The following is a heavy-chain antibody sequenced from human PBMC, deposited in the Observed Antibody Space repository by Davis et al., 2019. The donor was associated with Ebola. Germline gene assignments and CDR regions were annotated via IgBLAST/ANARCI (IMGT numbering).Heavy chain of an antibody. CDR3: ARSGGWTRKYYYYGMDV. V-gene: IGHV1-69*13. Sequence: SVKVSCKASGGTFSSYAISWVRQAPGQGLEWMGGIIPIFGTANYAQKFQGRVTITADESTSTAYMELSSLRSEDTAVYYCARSGGWTRKYYYYGMDVWGQGTTVTVSS. CDR1: GGTFSSYA. CDR2: IIPIFGTA. J-gene: IGHJ6*02. D-gene: IGHD3-10*01.